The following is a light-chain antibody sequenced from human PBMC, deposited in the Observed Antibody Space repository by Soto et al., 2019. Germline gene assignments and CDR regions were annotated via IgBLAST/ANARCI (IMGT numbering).Light chain of an antibody. J-gene: IGKJ4*01. CDR2: GAS. CDR1: HSVDSN. CDR3: QQYDKWPLT. Sequence: EIEMTQSPATLSVSPGEGATLSCRASHSVDSNLAWYQQKPGQAPRLLIYGASTRPTGIPARFSGSGSGADFTLTISSLQSEDFEVYYCQQYDKWPLTLGGGTKVDIK. V-gene: IGKV3D-15*01.